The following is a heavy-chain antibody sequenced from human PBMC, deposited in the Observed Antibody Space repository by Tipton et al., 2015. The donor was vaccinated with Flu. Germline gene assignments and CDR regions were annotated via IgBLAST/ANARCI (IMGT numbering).Heavy chain of an antibody. CDR3: AREPLGAHDYADY. D-gene: IGHD1-26*01. V-gene: IGHV3-53*01. J-gene: IGHJ4*02. Sequence: SLRLSCAASGFTVSSNYMSWVRQAPGKGLEWVSVIYSGGSKYYADSVKGRFTISRDNSKNTLYLQMISLRAEDTGVYYCAREPLGAHDYADYWVQGTLVTVPS. CDR1: GFTVSSNY. CDR2: IYSGGSK.